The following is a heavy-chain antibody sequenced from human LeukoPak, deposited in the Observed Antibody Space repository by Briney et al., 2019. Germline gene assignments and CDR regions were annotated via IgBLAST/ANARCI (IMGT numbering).Heavy chain of an antibody. J-gene: IGHJ5*02. D-gene: IGHD2-15*01. CDR2: INSDGSST. CDR3: ARALGYCSGGSCLNRWFDP. V-gene: IGHV3-74*01. Sequence: GGSLRLSCAASGFTFSSYWMHWVRQAPGKGLVWVSRINSDGSSTSYADSVKGRFTISRDNAKNSLYLQMNSLRAEDTALYYCARALGYCSGGSCLNRWFDPWGQGTLVTVSS. CDR1: GFTFSSYW.